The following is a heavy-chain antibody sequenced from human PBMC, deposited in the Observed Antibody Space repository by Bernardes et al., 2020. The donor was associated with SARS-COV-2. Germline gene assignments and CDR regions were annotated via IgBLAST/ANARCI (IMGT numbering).Heavy chain of an antibody. CDR3: AKPRFAGSHYYGLDV. CDR2: IIPMLDLA. V-gene: IGHV1-69*10. CDR1: GGTFNTFG. Sequence: SVKVSCKTSGGTFNTFGYSWVRQAPGQGLEWMGGIIPMLDLATYTQKFVGRLTITADDSTSTVYMELTSLKYEDTAVYYCAKPRFAGSHYYGLDVWGQGTTVTVSS. J-gene: IGHJ6*02. D-gene: IGHD3-10*01.